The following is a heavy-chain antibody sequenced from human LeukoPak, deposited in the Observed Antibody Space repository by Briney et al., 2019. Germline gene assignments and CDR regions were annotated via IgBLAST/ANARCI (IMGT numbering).Heavy chain of an antibody. Sequence: PGRSLRLSCAASGFTFSSYAMHLVRQAPGKGLEWVAVISYDGTNKFYADSVKGRFTISRDNSKNTLYLQMNSLRAEDTAVYFCAKNFDFWSGYSKQALDYWGQGSLVTVSS. CDR1: GFTFSSYA. CDR2: ISYDGTNK. CDR3: AKNFDFWSGYSKQALDY. V-gene: IGHV3-30*18. J-gene: IGHJ4*02. D-gene: IGHD3-3*01.